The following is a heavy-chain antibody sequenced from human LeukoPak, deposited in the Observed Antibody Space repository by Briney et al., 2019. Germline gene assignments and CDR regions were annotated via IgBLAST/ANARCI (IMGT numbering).Heavy chain of an antibody. Sequence: GGSLRLSCAASGFTFDDYGMSWIRQTPGKGLEWLSYISTRDNTIQYADSVKGRFTISRDNANNSVFLQMNNLRAEDSAIYYCARGARWAYYFDYWGQGSLVTVSS. CDR3: ARGARWAYYFDY. J-gene: IGHJ4*02. D-gene: IGHD4-23*01. CDR2: ISTRDNTI. V-gene: IGHV3-11*01. CDR1: GFTFDDYG.